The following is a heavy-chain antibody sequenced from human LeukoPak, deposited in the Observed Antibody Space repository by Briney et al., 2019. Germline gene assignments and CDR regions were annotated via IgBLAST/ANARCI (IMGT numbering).Heavy chain of an antibody. CDR3: ARDRTGSY. Sequence: SETPSLTCTVSGGSISSYYWSWIRQPPGKGLEWIGYIYYSGSTNYNPSLKSRVTISVDTSKNQFSLKLSSVTAADTAVYYCARDRTGSYWGQGTLVTVSS. V-gene: IGHV4-59*01. CDR1: GGSISSYY. J-gene: IGHJ4*02. D-gene: IGHD1-14*01. CDR2: IYYSGST.